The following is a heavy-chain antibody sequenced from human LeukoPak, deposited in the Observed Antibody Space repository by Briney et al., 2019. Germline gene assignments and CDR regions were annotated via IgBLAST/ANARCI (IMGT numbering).Heavy chain of an antibody. Sequence: ASVKVSCKASGYTFTSYGISWVRQAPGQGLEWMGWISAYNGNTNYAQKLQGRVTMTTDTSTSTAYMELRSLRSDDTAVYYCARGASNYYDSSGYVGGYYYYMDVWGKGTTVTISS. CDR1: GYTFTSYG. D-gene: IGHD3-22*01. CDR3: ARGASNYYDSSGYVGGYYYYMDV. CDR2: ISAYNGNT. V-gene: IGHV1-18*01. J-gene: IGHJ6*03.